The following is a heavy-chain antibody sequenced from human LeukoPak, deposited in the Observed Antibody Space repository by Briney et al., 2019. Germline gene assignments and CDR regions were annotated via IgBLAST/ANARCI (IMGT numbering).Heavy chain of an antibody. Sequence: GGSLRLSCAPSGFTFNDYAMHWVRQAPGKGPEWVAVISYDASNKFYADSVKGRFTISRDNSKNTLYLQMNSLRAEDTAVYYCAKVDWTYYYDSRPDYWGQGTLVTVSS. CDR2: ISYDASNK. J-gene: IGHJ4*02. CDR1: GFTFNDYA. D-gene: IGHD3-22*01. CDR3: AKVDWTYYYDSRPDY. V-gene: IGHV3-30*04.